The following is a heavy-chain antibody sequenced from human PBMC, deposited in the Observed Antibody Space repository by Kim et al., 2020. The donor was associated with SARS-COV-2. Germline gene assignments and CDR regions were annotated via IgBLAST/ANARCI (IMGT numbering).Heavy chain of an antibody. Sequence: SETLSLTCAVYGGSFSGYYWSWIRQPPGKGLEWIGEINHSGSTNYNPSLKSRVTISVDTSKNQFSLKLSSVTAADTAVYYCARGGGPYYDILTGYYKRRWFDPWGQGTLVTVSS. V-gene: IGHV4-34*01. CDR2: INHSGST. CDR1: GGSFSGYY. CDR3: ARGGGPYYDILTGYYKRRWFDP. J-gene: IGHJ5*02. D-gene: IGHD3-9*01.